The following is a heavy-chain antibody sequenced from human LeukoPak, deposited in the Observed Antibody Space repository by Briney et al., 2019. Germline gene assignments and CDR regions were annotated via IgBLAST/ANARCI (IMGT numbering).Heavy chain of an antibody. CDR2: IYYSGST. CDR1: GGSISSYY. CDR3: AGGRTWYFDL. J-gene: IGHJ2*01. V-gene: IGHV4-59*01. Sequence: PSETLSLTCTVSGGSISSYYWSWIRQPPGKGLEWIGYIYYSGSTNYNPSLKSRVTISVDTSKNQFSLKLSSETAADTAVYYCAGGRTWYFDLWGRGTLVTVSS.